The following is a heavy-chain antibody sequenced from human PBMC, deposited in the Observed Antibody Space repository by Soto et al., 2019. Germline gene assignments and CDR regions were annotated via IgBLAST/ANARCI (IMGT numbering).Heavy chain of an antibody. CDR2: INTYNGNT. J-gene: IGHJ6*02. Sequence: QVQLVQSGAEVKNPGASVKVSCKASGYTFTRYGIGWARQAPRQGLEWMGWINTYNGNTNYAQNVQGRVTLTTDTYKSTAYRDLRSMRSNETAIYYWEMVDVDVTPSPQDVWGQGTTVSVSS. CDR1: GYTFTRYG. D-gene: IGHD2-2*03. CDR3: EMVDVDVTPSPQDV. V-gene: IGHV1-18*01.